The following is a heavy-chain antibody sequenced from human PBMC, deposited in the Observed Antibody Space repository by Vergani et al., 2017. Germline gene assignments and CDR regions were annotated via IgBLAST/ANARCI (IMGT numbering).Heavy chain of an antibody. CDR1: GFSLSNARMG. Sequence: QVTLKESGPVLVKPTETLTLTCTVSGFSLSNARMGVSWIRQPPGKALEWLAHIFSNDEKSYSTSLKSRLTISKDTSKSQVVLTMTNMDPVDTATYYCARSIVGATHLFDYWGQGTLVTVSS. CDR3: ARSIVGATHLFDY. V-gene: IGHV2-26*01. CDR2: IFSNDEK. D-gene: IGHD1-26*01. J-gene: IGHJ4*02.